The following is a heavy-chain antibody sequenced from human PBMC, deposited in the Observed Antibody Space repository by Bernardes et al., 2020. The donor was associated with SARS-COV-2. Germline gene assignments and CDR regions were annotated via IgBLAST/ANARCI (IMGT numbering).Heavy chain of an antibody. CDR1: GFTFSSYA. V-gene: IGHV3-30-3*01. J-gene: IGHJ4*02. Sequence: GGSLRLSRAASGFTFSSYAMHWVRQAPGKGLEWVAVISYDGSNKYYADSVKGRFTISRDNSKNTLYLQMNSLRAEDTAVYYCARGYCSSTSCPTGGWGQGTLVTVSS. CDR2: ISYDGSNK. CDR3: ARGYCSSTSCPTGG. D-gene: IGHD2-2*01.